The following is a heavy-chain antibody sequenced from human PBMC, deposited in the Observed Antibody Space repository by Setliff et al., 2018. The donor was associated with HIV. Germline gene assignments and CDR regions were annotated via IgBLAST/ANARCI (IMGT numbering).Heavy chain of an antibody. V-gene: IGHV3-23*01. Sequence: PGGSLRLSCAASGFTFSTCAMSWVRQAPGRGLEWVSAISATTGDTYYADSVKGRFTISRDNSKNTLYLQMNSLRAEGTALYHCTKREAGAKPFDYWGRGTLVTVSS. CDR2: ISATTGDT. CDR3: TKREAGAKPFDY. J-gene: IGHJ4*02. D-gene: IGHD1-26*01. CDR1: GFTFSTCA.